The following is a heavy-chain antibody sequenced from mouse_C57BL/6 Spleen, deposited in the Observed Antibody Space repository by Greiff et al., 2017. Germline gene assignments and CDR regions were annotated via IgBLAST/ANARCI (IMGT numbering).Heavy chain of an antibody. CDR1: GYAFTNYS. Sequence: VQLQQSGAELVRPGTSVKVSCKASGYAFTNYSIAWVKQRPGQGLEWIGVINPGSGGTNYNEKFKGKATLTADKSSSTAYMQLRSLTSEDSAVYFCAREDRDYWGQGTTLTVSS. V-gene: IGHV1-54*01. D-gene: IGHD3-3*01. CDR2: INPGSGGT. J-gene: IGHJ2*01. CDR3: AREDRDY.